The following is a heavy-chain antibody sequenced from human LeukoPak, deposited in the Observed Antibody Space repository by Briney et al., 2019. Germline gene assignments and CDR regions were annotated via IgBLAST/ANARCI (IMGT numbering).Heavy chain of an antibody. D-gene: IGHD3-22*01. Sequence: PSETLSLTCTVSGGSISSYYWSWIRQPPGKGLEWIGYIYYSGSTNYNPSLKSRVTISVDTSKNQFSLKLSSVTAADTAVYYCARQRRYYDSSGYSSDAFDIWGQGTMVTVSS. CDR1: GGSISSYY. CDR2: IYYSGST. J-gene: IGHJ3*02. CDR3: ARQRRYYDSSGYSSDAFDI. V-gene: IGHV4-59*08.